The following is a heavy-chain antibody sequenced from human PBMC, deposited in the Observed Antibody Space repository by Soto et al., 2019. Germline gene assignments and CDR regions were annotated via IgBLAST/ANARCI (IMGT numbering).Heavy chain of an antibody. CDR3: ARDKIPNEYSGYGGFDY. D-gene: IGHD5-12*01. CDR1: GFTFSSYG. CDR2: IWYDGSNK. V-gene: IGHV3-33*01. Sequence: GGSLRLSCAASGFTFSSYGMHWVRQAPGKGLEWVAVIWYDGSNKYYADSVKGRFTISRDNSKNTLYLQMNSLRAEDTAVYYCARDKIPNEYSGYGGFDYWGQGTLVTVSS. J-gene: IGHJ4*02.